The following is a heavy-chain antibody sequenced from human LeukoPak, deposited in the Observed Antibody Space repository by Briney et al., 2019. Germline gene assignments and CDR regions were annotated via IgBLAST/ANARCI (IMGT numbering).Heavy chain of an antibody. V-gene: IGHV3-21*01. CDR1: GFTFSSYA. CDR3: ARGTAALDY. CDR2: ISSTGSYI. J-gene: IGHJ4*02. Sequence: GGSLRLSCAASGFTFSSYAMSWVRQAPGKGLQWVSSISSTGSYIYYADSVKGRFTISRDNAKNSLYLQMNSLRAEDTAVYHCARGTAALDYWGQGTLVTVSS. D-gene: IGHD6-25*01.